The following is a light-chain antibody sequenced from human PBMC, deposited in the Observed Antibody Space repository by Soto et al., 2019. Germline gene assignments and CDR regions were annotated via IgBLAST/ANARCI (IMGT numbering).Light chain of an antibody. Sequence: QSVLTQPTSVSGAPGQTATISCTGSPSNIGAGFDVHWYQQLPGTAPKVLIYGNSYRPSGVPDRFSASKSGTSASLAITGLQAEDEAEYYCQSYDRSLSGYVVFGGGTQLTVL. CDR3: QSYDRSLSGYVV. CDR1: PSNIGAGFD. J-gene: IGLJ2*01. V-gene: IGLV1-40*01. CDR2: GNS.